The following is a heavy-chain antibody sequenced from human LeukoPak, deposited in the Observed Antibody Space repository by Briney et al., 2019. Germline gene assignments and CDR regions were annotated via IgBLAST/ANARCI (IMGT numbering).Heavy chain of an antibody. Sequence: GGSLRPSCAASGFTFSNYIMHWVRQAPGKGLDWVAVILENGSYQYYADSVKGRFTISRDNAKNSLYLQMNSLRAEDTAVYYCAELGITMIGGVWGKGTTVTISS. CDR1: GFTFSNYI. J-gene: IGHJ6*04. CDR3: AELGITMIGGV. CDR2: ILENGSYQ. V-gene: IGHV3-30*04. D-gene: IGHD3-10*02.